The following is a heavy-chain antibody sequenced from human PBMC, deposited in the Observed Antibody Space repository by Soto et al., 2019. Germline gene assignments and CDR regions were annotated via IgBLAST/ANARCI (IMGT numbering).Heavy chain of an antibody. D-gene: IGHD6-13*01. CDR3: ARYAAAAGRNNWFDP. J-gene: IGHJ5*02. Sequence: ASVQVSCKASRYTFTSYDINWVRQATGQGLAWMGWMNPNSGNTGYAQKFQGRVTMTRNTSISTAYMELSSLRSEDTAVYYCARYAAAAGRNNWFDPWGQGTLVTVSS. V-gene: IGHV1-8*01. CDR2: MNPNSGNT. CDR1: RYTFTSYD.